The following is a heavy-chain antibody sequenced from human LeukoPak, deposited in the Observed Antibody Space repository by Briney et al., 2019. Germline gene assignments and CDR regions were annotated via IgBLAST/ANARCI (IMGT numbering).Heavy chain of an antibody. CDR1: GYTFTSYY. V-gene: IGHV1-46*01. J-gene: IGHJ4*02. CDR3: AREETTARGGRSDY. CDR2: ISPGGGNT. D-gene: IGHD1-1*01. Sequence: ASVKVSCKASGYTFTSYYMHWVRQAPGQGLEWMGIISPGGGNTSNAQNFQGRVTMTRDMSTSTVYMELSSLRSDDTAVYFCAREETTARGGRSDYWGQGTLVTVSS.